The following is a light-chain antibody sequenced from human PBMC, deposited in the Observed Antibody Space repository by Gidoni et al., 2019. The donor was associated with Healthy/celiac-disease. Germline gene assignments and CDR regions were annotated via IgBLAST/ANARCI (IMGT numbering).Light chain of an antibody. CDR1: PSISRW. V-gene: IGKV1-5*03. J-gene: IGKJ4*01. CDR2: TAS. CDR3: KQYNSYSLT. Sequence: DIQMTQSPSTLSAYAGDRVTITCRASPSISRWLAWYQQKPGNTPKLLIYTASSLESGFPSRFSGIGSGTDFTLPFSSRQPDVFATYYCKQYNSYSLTFGGGTKVEIK.